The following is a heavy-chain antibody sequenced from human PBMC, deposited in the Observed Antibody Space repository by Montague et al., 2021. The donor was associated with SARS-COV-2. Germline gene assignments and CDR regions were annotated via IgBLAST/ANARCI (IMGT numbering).Heavy chain of an antibody. V-gene: IGHV4-39*07. CDR3: AKDGEALAWGTFDI. D-gene: IGHD3-10*01. CDR2: VDYSGLT. Sequence: SETLSLTCTVSRGSIGSHNYFWAWIRQPPGKGLEWIGSVDYSGLTFYNPSLESRVTISVDTSKKQISLKVNSVTAADTAVYYCAKDGEALAWGTFDIWGQGTMVTVSS. J-gene: IGHJ3*02. CDR1: RGSIGSHNYF.